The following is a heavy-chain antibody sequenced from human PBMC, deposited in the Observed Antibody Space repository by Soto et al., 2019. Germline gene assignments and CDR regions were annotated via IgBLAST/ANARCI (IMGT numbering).Heavy chain of an antibody. J-gene: IGHJ6*01. V-gene: IGHV3-33*03. D-gene: IGHD1-26*01. CDR1: GFTFSHYG. CDR3: ASAITVGTPYPNGLDV. Sequence: QVQLVESGGGVVQPGRSLRLSCAASGFTFSHYGMHWVRQAPGKGLEWVAVIWYDGSNKYYADSVKGRFTISRDNSKNTLYVQMNSLRAEDTAVYYCASAITVGTPYPNGLDVW. CDR2: IWYDGSNK.